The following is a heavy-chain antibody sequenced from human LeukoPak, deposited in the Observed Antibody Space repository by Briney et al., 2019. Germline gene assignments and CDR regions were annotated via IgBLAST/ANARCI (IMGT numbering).Heavy chain of an antibody. Sequence: PGGSLRLSGAASGFTFSSYGMHWVRQAPGKGLEWVAVIWYDGSNKYYADSVKGRFTISRDNSKNTLYLQMNSLRAEDTAVYYCARGSSTSSVWGQGTLVTVSS. CDR2: IWYDGSNK. V-gene: IGHV3-33*01. CDR3: ARGSSTSSV. J-gene: IGHJ4*02. CDR1: GFTFSSYG. D-gene: IGHD2-2*01.